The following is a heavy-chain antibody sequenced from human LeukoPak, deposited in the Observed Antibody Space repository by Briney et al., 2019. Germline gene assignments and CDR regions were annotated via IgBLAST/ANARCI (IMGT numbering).Heavy chain of an antibody. J-gene: IGHJ3*02. V-gene: IGHV1-8*01. CDR2: IYVYNGNT. CDR1: GFSFSSYG. CDR3: ARGNAHDAFDI. Sequence: GASVKVSCKASGFSFSSYGIIWVRQAPGQGLEWMGWIYVYNGNTDYPQRLQGRVTMTRNTSISTAYMELSSLRSEDTAVYYCARGNAHDAFDIWGQGTMVTVSS.